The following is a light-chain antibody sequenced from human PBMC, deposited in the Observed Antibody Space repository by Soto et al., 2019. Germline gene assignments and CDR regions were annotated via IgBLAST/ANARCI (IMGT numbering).Light chain of an antibody. CDR1: SSDIGGYNY. CDR2: EVT. V-gene: IGLV2-8*01. Sequence: QSALTQPPSASGSPGQSVTISCTGTSSDIGGYNYVSWYQQHPGKAPKLIISEVTKRPSGVPDRFSGSKSGNTASLTVSGLQAEDEADYYCSSYADSDNVFGTGTKVTVL. CDR3: SSYADSDNV. J-gene: IGLJ1*01.